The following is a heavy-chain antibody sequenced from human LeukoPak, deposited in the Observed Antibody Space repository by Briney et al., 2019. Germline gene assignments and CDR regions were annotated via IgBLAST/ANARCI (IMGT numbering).Heavy chain of an antibody. CDR2: ISGSGGST. CDR1: GFTFSSYG. V-gene: IGHV3-23*01. D-gene: IGHD6-13*01. CDR3: AKGAQQQLPKAFDY. J-gene: IGHJ4*02. Sequence: GGSLRLSCAASGFTFSSYGMSWVRQAPGKGPEWVSAISGSGGSTYYADSVKGRFTISRDNSKNTLYLQMNSLKAEDTAVYYCAKGAQQQLPKAFDYWGQGTLVTVSS.